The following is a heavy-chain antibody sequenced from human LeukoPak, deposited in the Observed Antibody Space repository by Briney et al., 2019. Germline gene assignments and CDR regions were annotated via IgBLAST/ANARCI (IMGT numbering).Heavy chain of an antibody. CDR3: ATELWNIRNPGACFDP. D-gene: IGHD1/OR15-1a*01. CDR2: IFYSGST. J-gene: IGHJ5*02. CDR1: GGSISSVDYS. V-gene: IGHV4-31*03. Sequence: SETLSLTCTVSGGSISSVDYSWSWIRQHPGKGLEWIGYIFYSGSTYYNPSLKSRLTISVDTSKNHFSLQLSSVTAADTAVYYCATELWNIRNPGACFDPWGQGSLVTVSS.